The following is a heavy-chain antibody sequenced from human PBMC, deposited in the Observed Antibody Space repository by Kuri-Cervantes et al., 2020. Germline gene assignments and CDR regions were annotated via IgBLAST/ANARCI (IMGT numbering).Heavy chain of an antibody. CDR1: GFTFSSYG. CDR2: ISYDGRHQ. V-gene: IGHV3-30*18. D-gene: IGHD6-13*01. J-gene: IGHJ6*02. Sequence: GESLKISCAASGFTFSSYGMHWVRQAPGKGLEWVAIISYDGRHQYYADSVKGRFTISRDNSKNTLYLQMNSLRAEDTAVYYCAKGGYSSSWYESDYYYYYGMDVWGQGTTVTVSS. CDR3: AKGGYSSSWYESDYYYYYGMDV.